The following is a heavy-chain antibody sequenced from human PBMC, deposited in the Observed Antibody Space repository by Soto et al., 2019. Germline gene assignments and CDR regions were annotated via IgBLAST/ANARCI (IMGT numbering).Heavy chain of an antibody. CDR3: AETRGYSYTPGMDV. V-gene: IGHV1-69*06. D-gene: IGHD5-18*01. Sequence: QVQLVQSGAEVKKPGSSVKVSCKASGGTFSSYAISWVRQAPGQGLEWMGGIIPIFGTANYAQKFQGRVTIAAEKTTSTGYMGPGSLRSEDTAVYYCAETRGYSYTPGMDVWGQGTTVTVSS. J-gene: IGHJ6*02. CDR2: IIPIFGTA. CDR1: GGTFSSYA.